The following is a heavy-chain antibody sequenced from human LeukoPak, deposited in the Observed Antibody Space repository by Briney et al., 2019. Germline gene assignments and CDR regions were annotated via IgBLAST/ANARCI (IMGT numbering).Heavy chain of an antibody. D-gene: IGHD1-7*01. CDR3: ARGTNTHFDY. CDR2: IGTAGDT. Sequence: PGGSLRLSCAAAGFIISNYDMHWVRQATGKGLEWVSAIGTAGDTYYPGSVRGRFTMSRENAKNSLYLQMNSLTAGDTAVYYCARGTNTHFDYWGQGILVTVSS. V-gene: IGHV3-13*04. CDR1: GFIISNYD. J-gene: IGHJ4*02.